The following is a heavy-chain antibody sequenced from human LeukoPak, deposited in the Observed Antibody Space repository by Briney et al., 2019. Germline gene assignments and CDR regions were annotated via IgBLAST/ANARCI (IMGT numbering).Heavy chain of an antibody. CDR2: IYYSGTT. J-gene: IGHJ4*02. CDR3: ARARSSSWFYSYFDY. D-gene: IGHD6-13*01. Sequence: KPSETLSLTCTVSRGSITNYYWSWIRQPPGKGLEWIGYIYYSGTTNYNPSLRSRVTISVDTSKNQFSLKLSSVTAADTAVYYCARARSSSWFYSYFDYWGQGTLVTVSS. CDR1: RGSITNYY. V-gene: IGHV4-59*12.